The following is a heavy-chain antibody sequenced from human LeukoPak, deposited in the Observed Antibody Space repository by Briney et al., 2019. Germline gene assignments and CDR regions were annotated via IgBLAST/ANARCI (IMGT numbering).Heavy chain of an antibody. CDR1: GGTFSSYA. CDR2: IIPIFGTA. CDR3: ARVVRWDSSGYYFHYFDY. Sequence: SVTVSCKASGGTFSSYAISWVRQAPGQGLEWMGGIIPIFGTANYAQKFQGRVTITADESTSTAYMELSSLRSEDTAVYYCARVVRWDSSGYYFHYFDYWGQGTLVTVSS. D-gene: IGHD3-22*01. J-gene: IGHJ4*02. V-gene: IGHV1-69*13.